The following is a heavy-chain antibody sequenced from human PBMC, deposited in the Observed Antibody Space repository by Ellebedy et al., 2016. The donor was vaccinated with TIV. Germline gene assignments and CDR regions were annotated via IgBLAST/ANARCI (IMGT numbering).Heavy chain of an antibody. CDR3: ARFAIVATVYYYYGMDV. V-gene: IGHV3-7*03. CDR1: GFTFSSYW. J-gene: IGHJ6*02. CDR2: IKQDGSEK. D-gene: IGHD5-12*01. Sequence: PGGSLRLSCAASGFTFSSYWMSWVRQAPGKGLEWVANIKQDGSEKYYVDSVKGRFTISRDNAKNSLYLQMNSLRAEDTAVYYCARFAIVATVYYYYGMDVWGQGTTVTVSS.